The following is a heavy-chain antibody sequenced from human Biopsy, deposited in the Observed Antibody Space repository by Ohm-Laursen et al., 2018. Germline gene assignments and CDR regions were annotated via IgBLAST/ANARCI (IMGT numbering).Heavy chain of an antibody. Sequence: SLRLSCSASGFNFDDFAMHWVRQTPGKGLEWVSGISWNSGRIAYADSVKGRFTISRDNAKNSLYLQMNSLRAEDTALYYCAKGHAPDGYNYAFDIWGQGTMLTVSS. V-gene: IGHV3-9*01. CDR3: AKGHAPDGYNYAFDI. J-gene: IGHJ3*02. CDR1: GFNFDDFA. CDR2: ISWNSGRI. D-gene: IGHD5-24*01.